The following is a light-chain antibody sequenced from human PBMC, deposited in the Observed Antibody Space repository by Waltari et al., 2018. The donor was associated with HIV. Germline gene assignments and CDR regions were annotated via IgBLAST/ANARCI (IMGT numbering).Light chain of an antibody. CDR2: DAS. CDR3: QKSDNTPYT. J-gene: IGKJ2*01. V-gene: IGKV1-39*01. Sequence: DIQMTQSPSSLSASVGHRVTISCRASQSIGRRLTRYQHKPCKAPKLLIYDASTLRSGVPSRFSASGSGTEFTLIISSLQGEDIATYYCQKSDNTPYTFGQGTKLEIK. CDR1: QSIGRR.